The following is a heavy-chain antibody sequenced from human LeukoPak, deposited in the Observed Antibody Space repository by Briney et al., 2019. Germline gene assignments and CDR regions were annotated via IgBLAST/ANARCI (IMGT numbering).Heavy chain of an antibody. D-gene: IGHD1-26*01. CDR1: GFSVSSSY. Sequence: GGSLRLSCAASGFSVSSSYMSWVRQAPGKGLEWVSVIHSGGSTYYADSVKGRFIISRDNSKNTLYLQMNSLRAEDMALYYCAKDSGSSKAGYYFDYWGQGTLVTVSS. V-gene: IGHV3-53*05. J-gene: IGHJ4*02. CDR3: AKDSGSSKAGYYFDY. CDR2: IHSGGST.